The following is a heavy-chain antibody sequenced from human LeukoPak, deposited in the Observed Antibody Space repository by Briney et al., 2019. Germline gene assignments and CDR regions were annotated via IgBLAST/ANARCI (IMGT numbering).Heavy chain of an antibody. CDR3: ARDGESYYDFWSGLANNWFDP. CDR1: GYSISSGYY. CDR2: IYHSGST. J-gene: IGHJ5*02. Sequence: PSETLSLTCTVSGYSISSGYYWGWIRQPPGKGLEGIGSIYHSGSTYYNPSLKSRVTISVDLYKNQFSLKLSSVTAADTAVCYCARDGESYYDFWSGLANNWFDPWGQGTLVTVSS. D-gene: IGHD3-3*01. V-gene: IGHV4-38-2*02.